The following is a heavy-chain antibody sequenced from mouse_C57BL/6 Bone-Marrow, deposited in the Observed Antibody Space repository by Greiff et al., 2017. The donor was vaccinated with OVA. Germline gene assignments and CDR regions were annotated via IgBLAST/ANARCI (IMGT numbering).Heavy chain of an antibody. CDR2: IDPENGDT. V-gene: IGHV14-4*01. Sequence: EVKLQESGAELVRPGASVKLSCTASGFNIKDDYMHWVKQRPEQGLEWIGWIDPENGDTEYASKFQGKATITADTSSNTAYLQLSSLTSEDTAVYYCTTPNYCYAMDYWGQGTSVTVSS. J-gene: IGHJ4*01. CDR1: GFNIKDDY. D-gene: IGHD2-1*01. CDR3: TTPNYCYAMDY.